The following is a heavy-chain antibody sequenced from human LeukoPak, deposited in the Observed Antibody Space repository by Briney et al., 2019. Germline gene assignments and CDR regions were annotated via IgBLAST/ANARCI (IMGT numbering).Heavy chain of an antibody. CDR1: CGSFSCYY. CDR3: AAGLLEWLSQAFDI. J-gene: IGHJ3*02. CDR2: INHSGST. Sequence: SETLSLTCAVYCGSFSCYYWSWIRPPPGKGPEWIWEINHSGSTNYKPSLKSRVTISVDTSKNQFSLKLSSVTAADTAVYYCAAGLLEWLSQAFDIWGQGTMVTVSS. V-gene: IGHV4-34*01. D-gene: IGHD3-3*01.